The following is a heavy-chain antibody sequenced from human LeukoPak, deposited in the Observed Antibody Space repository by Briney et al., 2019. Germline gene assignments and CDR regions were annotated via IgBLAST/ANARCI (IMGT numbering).Heavy chain of an antibody. CDR2: ISGSSGST. J-gene: IGHJ4*02. V-gene: IGHV3-23*01. D-gene: IGHD2-15*01. CDR1: GFTFSSHA. CDR3: AKKGGTLLRPYYFDY. Sequence: GGSLRLSCAASGFTFSSHAMSWVRQAPGKGLEWVSLISGSSGSTFYTDSVKGRFTVSRDNSKNTLYLQMNSLRAEDTAVYYCAKKGGTLLRPYYFDYWGQGTLVTVSS.